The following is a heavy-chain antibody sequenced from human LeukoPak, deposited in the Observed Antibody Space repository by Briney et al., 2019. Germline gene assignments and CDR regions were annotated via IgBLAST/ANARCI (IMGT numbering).Heavy chain of an antibody. CDR2: ISAYNGNT. Sequence: ASVKVSCKASGYTFTSYGISWVRQAPGQGLEWMGWISAYNGNTNYAQKLQGRVTMTTDTSTSTAYMELRSLRSDDTAVYYCARDKWDSYYDSSGYCPFDYWGQGTLVTVSS. CDR3: ARDKWDSYYDSSGYCPFDY. J-gene: IGHJ4*02. D-gene: IGHD3-22*01. V-gene: IGHV1-18*01. CDR1: GYTFTSYG.